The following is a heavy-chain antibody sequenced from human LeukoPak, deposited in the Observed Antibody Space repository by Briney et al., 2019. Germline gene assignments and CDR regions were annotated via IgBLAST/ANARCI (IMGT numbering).Heavy chain of an antibody. V-gene: IGHV3-30*02. CDR3: AKDGHVVRGATSDY. D-gene: IGHD3-10*01. CDR2: IRYDGSNK. Sequence: PGGSLRLSCAASGFTFSSYGMHWVRQAPGKGLEWVAFIRYDGSNKYYADSVKGRFTISRDNSKNTLYLQMNSLRAEDTAVYYCAKDGHVVRGATSDYWGQGTLVTVSS. CDR1: GFTFSSYG. J-gene: IGHJ4*02.